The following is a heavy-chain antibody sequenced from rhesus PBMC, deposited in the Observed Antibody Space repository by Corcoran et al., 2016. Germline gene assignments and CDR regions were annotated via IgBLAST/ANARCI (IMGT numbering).Heavy chain of an antibody. Sequence: QLQLQESGPGLVKPSETLSLTCAVSGGSISSNYWSWIRQPPGKGLEWIGRIYGSGVRTAYNPSLRSRVTISTDTSKNQFSLKRTSVTAADTAVYYCAGRGYYSYGAFDFWGQGLRVTVSS. D-gene: IGHD3-16*01. CDR2: IYGSGVRT. CDR3: AGRGYYSYGAFDF. J-gene: IGHJ3*01. V-gene: IGHV4-160*01. CDR1: GGSISSNY.